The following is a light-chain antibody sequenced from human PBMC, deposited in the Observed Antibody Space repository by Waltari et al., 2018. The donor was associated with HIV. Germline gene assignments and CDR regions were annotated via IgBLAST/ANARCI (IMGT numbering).Light chain of an antibody. CDR1: QSVSTF. CDR2: DAS. Sequence: EIVLTQSPATLSLSPGERATLSCRASQSVSTFLAWYQQKPGQAPRLLIYDASIRATDIPARFSGSGSGTDFTLTISSLEPEDFAVYYCQQRDNWPPAPTFGGGTKVEI. V-gene: IGKV3-11*01. J-gene: IGKJ4*01. CDR3: QQRDNWPPAPT.